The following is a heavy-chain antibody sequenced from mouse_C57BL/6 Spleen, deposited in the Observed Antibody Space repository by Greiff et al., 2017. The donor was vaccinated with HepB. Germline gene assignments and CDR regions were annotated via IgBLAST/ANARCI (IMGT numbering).Heavy chain of an antibody. CDR3: ARTPTDWYFDV. CDR1: GYTFTSYW. J-gene: IGHJ1*03. Sequence: VQLQQPGAELVRPGSSVKLSCKASGYTFTSYWMHWVKQRPIQGLEWIGNIDPSDSETHYNQKFKDKATLTVDKSSSTAYMQLSSLTSEDSAVYYCARTPTDWYFDVWGTGTTVTVSS. D-gene: IGHD1-1*01. V-gene: IGHV1-52*01. CDR2: IDPSDSET.